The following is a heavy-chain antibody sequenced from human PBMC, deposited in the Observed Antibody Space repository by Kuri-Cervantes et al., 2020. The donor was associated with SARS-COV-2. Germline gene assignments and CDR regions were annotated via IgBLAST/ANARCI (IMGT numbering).Heavy chain of an antibody. CDR2: ISSSSSYI. CDR3: ARESSSSTYAFYI. CDR1: GFTFSSYS. J-gene: IGHJ3*02. Sequence: GGSLRLSCAASGFTFSSYSMNWVRQAPGKGLEWVSSISSSSSYIYYADSVKGRFTISRDNAKNSLYLQMNSLRAEDTALYFCARESSSSTYAFYIWGQGTMVTVSS. V-gene: IGHV3-21*01. D-gene: IGHD6-6*01.